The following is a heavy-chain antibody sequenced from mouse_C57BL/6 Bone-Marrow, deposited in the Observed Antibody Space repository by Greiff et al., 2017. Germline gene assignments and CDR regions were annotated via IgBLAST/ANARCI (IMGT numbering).Heavy chain of an antibody. CDR3: ARSLGTVVAYYAMDY. D-gene: IGHD1-1*01. Sequence: QVQLQQSGAELVKPGASVKLSCKASGYTFTSYWMHWVKQRPGRGLEWIGRIDPNSGGTKYNEKFKSRATLTVDKPSSTAYMQLSSLTSEDSAVYYCARSLGTVVAYYAMDYWGQGTSVTVSS. CDR2: IDPNSGGT. V-gene: IGHV1-72*01. J-gene: IGHJ4*01. CDR1: GYTFTSYW.